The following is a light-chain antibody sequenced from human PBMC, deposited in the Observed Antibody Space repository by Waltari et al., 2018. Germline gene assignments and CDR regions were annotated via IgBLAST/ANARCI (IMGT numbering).Light chain of an antibody. CDR1: QSIGSS. V-gene: IGKV3-15*01. CDR2: RAS. Sequence: ETVVTQSPATLSMSPGERATLSCRTSQSIGSSLAWYQQSPGQAPRLLIYRASTRATGIPDRFSGSGSETEFTLTISRLQSEDIAVYYCQQYNNWPPGTFGQGTKVEI. CDR3: QQYNNWPPGT. J-gene: IGKJ1*01.